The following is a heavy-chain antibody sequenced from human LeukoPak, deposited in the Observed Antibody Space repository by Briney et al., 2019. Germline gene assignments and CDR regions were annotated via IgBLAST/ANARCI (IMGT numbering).Heavy chain of an antibody. CDR2: IWYDGSNK. CDR1: GFTFSSYG. CDR3: ARYGRRITIFGVVIRRTEDYYYGMDV. Sequence: PGRSLRLSCAASGFTFSSYGMHWVRQAPGKGLEWVAVIWYDGSNKYYADSVKGRFTISRDNAKNSLYLQMNSLRAEDTAVYYCARYGRRITIFGVVIRRTEDYYYGMDVWGQGTTVTVSS. D-gene: IGHD3-3*01. V-gene: IGHV3-33*01. J-gene: IGHJ6*02.